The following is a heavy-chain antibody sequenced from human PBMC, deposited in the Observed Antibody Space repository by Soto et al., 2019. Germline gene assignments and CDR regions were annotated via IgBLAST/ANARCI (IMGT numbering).Heavy chain of an antibody. CDR1: GGSISSGGYY. J-gene: IGHJ4*02. V-gene: IGHV4-31*03. CDR3: ARGGGGSGSQDFDY. CDR2: IYHSGTT. D-gene: IGHD3-10*01. Sequence: SETLSLTCTVSGGSISSGGYYWSWIRQHPGKGLEWIGYIYHSGTTYYNPSLKSRVTISLDTPKNQLSLKLSSVTAADTAVYYCARGGGGSGSQDFDYWGQGNMVTVSS.